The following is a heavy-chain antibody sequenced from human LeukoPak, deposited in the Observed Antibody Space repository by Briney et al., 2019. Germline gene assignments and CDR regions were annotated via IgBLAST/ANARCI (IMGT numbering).Heavy chain of an antibody. V-gene: IGHV3-21*01. CDR3: ARAEDYYYYMDV. Sequence: GGSLRLSCAASGFTFSSYSMNWVRQAPGKGLEWVSSISSSSSYIYYADSVKGRFTISRDNAKNSLYLQMNSLRAEDTAVYYCARAEDYYYYMDVWGKGTTVTVSS. CDR2: ISSSSSYI. CDR1: GFTFSSYS. J-gene: IGHJ6*03.